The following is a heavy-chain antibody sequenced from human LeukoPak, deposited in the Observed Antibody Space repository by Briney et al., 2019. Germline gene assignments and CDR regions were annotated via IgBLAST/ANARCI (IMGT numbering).Heavy chain of an antibody. CDR1: GFTLTRSA. J-gene: IGHJ4*02. CDR3: ARDITGDPPPYYFDY. CDR2: LTTADSAI. V-gene: IGHV3-48*03. Sequence: PGGSLRLSCAASGFTLTRSAMNWVRQAPGKGLEWISHLTTADSAIYADSVKGRFTISRDNADNSLSLQMNSLRAEDTAVYYCARDITGDPPPYYFDYWGQGSLVTVSS. D-gene: IGHD7-27*01.